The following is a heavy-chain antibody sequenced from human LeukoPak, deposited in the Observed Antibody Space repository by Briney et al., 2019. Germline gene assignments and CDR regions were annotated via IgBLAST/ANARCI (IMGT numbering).Heavy chain of an antibody. J-gene: IGHJ4*02. CDR3: IRDLFDDYSLDY. CDR1: GFTFSSYS. CDR2: INSDSSLM. D-gene: IGHD3-16*01. V-gene: IGHV3-21*01. Sequence: GGSLRLSCAAPGFTFSSYSMNWVRQAPGKGLEWVSSINSDSSLMYYAESVKGRFTISRDNARNSLYLQMSSLRVEDTAVYYCIRDLFDDYSLDYWGQGTLVTVSS.